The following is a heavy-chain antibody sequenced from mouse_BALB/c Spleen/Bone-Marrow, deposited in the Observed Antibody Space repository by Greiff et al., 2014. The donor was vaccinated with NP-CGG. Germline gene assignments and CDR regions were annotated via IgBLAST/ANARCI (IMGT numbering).Heavy chain of an antibody. D-gene: IGHD1-1*01. J-gene: IGHJ3*01. CDR3: AFYYYGSSLFAY. CDR2: IDPANGNT. Sequence: EVQRVESGAELVKPGASVKLSCTASGFNIKDTYMHWVKQRPEQGLEWIGRIDPANGNTKYDPKFQGKATITADTSSNTAYLQLSSLTFEDTAVYYCAFYYYGSSLFAYWGQGTLVTVSA. CDR1: GFNIKDTY. V-gene: IGHV14-3*02.